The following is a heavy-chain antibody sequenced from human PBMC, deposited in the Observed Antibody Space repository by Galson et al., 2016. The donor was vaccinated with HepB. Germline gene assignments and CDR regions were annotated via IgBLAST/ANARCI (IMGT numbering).Heavy chain of an antibody. V-gene: IGHV3-21*01. J-gene: IGHJ4*02. Sequence: SLRLSCAAPGFTFSSYSMNWVRQAPGKGLGWVSSISSSSSYIYYADSVKGRFTISRDNAKNSLYLQMNSLKAEDTAVYYCARSNDYGDYYVDDWGQGTLVTVSS. D-gene: IGHD4-17*01. CDR2: ISSSSSYI. CDR3: ARSNDYGDYYVDD. CDR1: GFTFSSYS.